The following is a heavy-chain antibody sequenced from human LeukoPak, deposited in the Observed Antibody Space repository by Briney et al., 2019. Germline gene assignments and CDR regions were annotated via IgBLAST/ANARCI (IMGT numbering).Heavy chain of an antibody. CDR1: GFTFSDYY. V-gene: IGHV3-11*04. CDR2: ISSSGSTI. Sequence: GGSLRLSCAASGFTFSDYYMSWIRQAPGKGLEWVSYISSSGSTIYYADSVRGRFTISRDNAKNSRYLQMNSLRAEDTAVYYCARMYGSIFGVVIKTYYYYYMDVWGKGTTVTVSS. CDR3: ARMYGSIFGVVIKTYYYYYMDV. J-gene: IGHJ6*03. D-gene: IGHD3-3*01.